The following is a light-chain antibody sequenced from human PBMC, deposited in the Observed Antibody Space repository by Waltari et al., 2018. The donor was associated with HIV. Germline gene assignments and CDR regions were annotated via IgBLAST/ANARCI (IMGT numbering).Light chain of an antibody. CDR3: SSYTTRTTHV. Sequence: QSALTQPPSVSGSPGQSVTISCTGTSSDVGNYDRVSWYQVSPGTAPPLILYEINKRPSGVPDRFSGSKSGHTASLTISGLQPEDEAHYYCSSYTTRTTHVFGTGTKVTVL. V-gene: IGLV2-18*02. CDR2: EIN. J-gene: IGLJ1*01. CDR1: SSDVGNYDR.